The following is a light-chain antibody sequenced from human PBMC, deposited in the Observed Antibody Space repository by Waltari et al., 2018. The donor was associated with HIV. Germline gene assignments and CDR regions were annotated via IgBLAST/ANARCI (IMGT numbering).Light chain of an antibody. J-gene: IGKJ1*01. CDR2: WAS. V-gene: IGKV4-1*01. Sequence: DIAMTQSPDSPALSLCERATINCNSSQSFLYSPHHHNYLAWYKQKSGQPPKLFIYWASTRQSGVPDRFSGSGSGTDFTLTFSSLQAEDVAVYYCQQYYSTPQTFGQGTRVEIK. CDR3: QQYYSTPQT. CDR1: QSFLYSPHHHNY.